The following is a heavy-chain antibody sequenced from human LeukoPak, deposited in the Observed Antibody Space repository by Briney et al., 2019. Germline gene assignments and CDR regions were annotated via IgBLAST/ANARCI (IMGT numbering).Heavy chain of an antibody. CDR1: GGSISSYY. CDR3: ANTAALYYYDSSGNFDY. J-gene: IGHJ4*02. Sequence: PSETLSLTCTVSGGSISSYYWSWIRQPPGKGLEWIGYIYYSGSTNYNPSLKSRVTISVDTSKNQFSLKLSSVTAADTAVYYCANTAALYYYDSSGNFDYWGQGTLVTVSS. V-gene: IGHV4-59*08. CDR2: IYYSGST. D-gene: IGHD3-22*01.